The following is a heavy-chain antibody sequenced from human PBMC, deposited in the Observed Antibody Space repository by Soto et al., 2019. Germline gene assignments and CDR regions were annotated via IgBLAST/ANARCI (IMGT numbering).Heavy chain of an antibody. CDR1: GYTLTELS. CDR3: ATANVAAAGTYIYYYYGMDV. D-gene: IGHD6-13*01. J-gene: IGHJ6*02. V-gene: IGHV1-24*01. CDR2: FDPEDGET. Sequence: ASVKVSCKVSGYTLTELSMHWVRQAPGKGLEWMGGFDPEDGETIYAQKFQGRVTMTEDTSTDTAYMELSSLRSEDMAVYYCATANVAAAGTYIYYYYGMDVWGQGTTVTVSS.